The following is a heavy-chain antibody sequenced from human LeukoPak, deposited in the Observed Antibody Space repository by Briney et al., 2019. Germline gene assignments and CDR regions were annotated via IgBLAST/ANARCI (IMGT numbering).Heavy chain of an antibody. Sequence: SVKVSCKASGGTFSSYAISWVRQAPGQGLEWMGGIIPIFCTANYAQKFQGRVTITADESTSTAYMEMSSLRSEDTAVYYRARENYDYVWGSYRSLYYFDYWGQGTLVTVSS. D-gene: IGHD3-16*02. CDR1: GGTFSSYA. V-gene: IGHV1-69*13. CDR2: IIPIFCTA. CDR3: ARENYDYVWGSYRSLYYFDY. J-gene: IGHJ4*02.